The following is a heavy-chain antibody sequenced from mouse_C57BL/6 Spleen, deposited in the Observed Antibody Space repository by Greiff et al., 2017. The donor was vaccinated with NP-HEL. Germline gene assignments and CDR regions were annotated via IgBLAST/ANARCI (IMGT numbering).Heavy chain of an antibody. Sequence: DVHLVESGGGLVQPGGSMKLSCVASGFTFSNYWMNWVRQSPEKGLEWVAQIRLKSDNYATHYAESVKGRFTISRDDSKSSVYLQMNNLRAEDTGIYYCTAGYSNYVGTFAYWGQGTLVTVSA. CDR1: GFTFSNYW. CDR3: TAGYSNYVGTFAY. J-gene: IGHJ3*01. V-gene: IGHV6-3*01. D-gene: IGHD2-5*01. CDR2: IRLKSDNYAT.